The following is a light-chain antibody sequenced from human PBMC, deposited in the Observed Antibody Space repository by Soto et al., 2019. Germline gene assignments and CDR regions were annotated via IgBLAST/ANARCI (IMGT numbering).Light chain of an antibody. J-gene: IGLJ2*01. CDR1: NSHIGNHY. Sequence: QSVLTQPPSVSAAPGQKVTISCSGSNSHIGNHYVSWYQQLPGTAPKLLIYDDNKRPSGIPDRFSGSKSGTSATLGITGLQTGDEADYYCGTWYSSLRAGQIGGGTKLTVL. CDR2: DDN. CDR3: GTWYSSLRAGQ. V-gene: IGLV1-51*01.